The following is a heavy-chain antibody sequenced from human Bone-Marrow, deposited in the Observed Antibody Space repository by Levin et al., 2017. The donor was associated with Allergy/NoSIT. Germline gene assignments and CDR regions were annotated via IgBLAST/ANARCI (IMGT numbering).Heavy chain of an antibody. V-gene: IGHV3-33*01. CDR1: GFTFNSYG. D-gene: IGHD6-13*01. J-gene: IGHJ4*02. CDR2: VWYDGSDK. CDR3: ARGHRTAAGDC. Sequence: SCAASGFTFNSYGMHWVRQAPGKGLEWVAVVWYDGSDKYYADSVKGRFTISRDNSKNTLYLQMNSLRAEDTAVYYCARGHRTAAGDCWGQGTLVTVSS.